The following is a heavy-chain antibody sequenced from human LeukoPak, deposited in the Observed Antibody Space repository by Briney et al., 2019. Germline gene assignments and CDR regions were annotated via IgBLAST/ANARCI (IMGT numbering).Heavy chain of an antibody. J-gene: IGHJ6*02. CDR3: ARGRYCSSTSCSQRRYYYYGMDV. Sequence: PSQTLSLTCAVSGGSISSGGYSWSWIRQPPGKGLEWIGYIYHSGSTYYNPSLKSRVTISVDRSKNQFSLKLSSVTAADTAVYYCARGRYCSSTSCSQRRYYYYGMDVWGQGTTVTVSS. CDR1: GGSISSGGYS. V-gene: IGHV4-30-2*01. D-gene: IGHD2-2*01. CDR2: IYHSGST.